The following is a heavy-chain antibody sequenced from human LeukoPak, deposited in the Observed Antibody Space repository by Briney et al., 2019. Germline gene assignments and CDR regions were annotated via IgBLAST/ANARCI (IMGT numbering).Heavy chain of an antibody. D-gene: IGHD1-7*01. CDR1: GYTLTELS. J-gene: IGHJ4*02. CDR3: ATVRITGTIGGVYYFDY. CDR2: FDPEDGET. V-gene: IGHV1-24*01. Sequence: ASVKVSCKVSGYTLTELSMHWVRQAPGKGLEWMGGFDPEDGETIYAQKFQGRVTMTEDTSTDTAYMELSSLRSEDTAVYYCATVRITGTIGGVYYFDYWGQGTLVTVSS.